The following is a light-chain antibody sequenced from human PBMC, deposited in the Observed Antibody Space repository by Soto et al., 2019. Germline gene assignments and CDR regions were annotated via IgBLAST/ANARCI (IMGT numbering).Light chain of an antibody. J-gene: IGLJ1*01. CDR3: QAWDSSTAV. CDR2: QNT. V-gene: IGLV3-1*01. CDR1: KLGDKY. Sequence: SYELTQPPSVSVSPGQTASITCSGDKLGDKYASWYQQKPGQSPVLVIYQNTKRPSGIPERFSGSNSGNTATLIISGTQTMDEADYYCQAWDSSTAVFGTGTKLTVL.